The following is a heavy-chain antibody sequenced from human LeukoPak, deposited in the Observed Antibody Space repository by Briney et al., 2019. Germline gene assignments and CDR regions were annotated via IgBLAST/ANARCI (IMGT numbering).Heavy chain of an antibody. J-gene: IGHJ4*02. Sequence: GASVKVSCKASGYTFTGYYMHWVRQAPGQGLEWMGRINPNSGGTNYAQKFQGRVTMTRDTSISTAYMELSRLRSEDTAVYYCARLQMSDNGWWYYFDYWGQGTLVTVSS. CDR1: GYTFTGYY. V-gene: IGHV1-2*06. D-gene: IGHD2-8*02. CDR2: INPNSGGT. CDR3: ARLQMSDNGWWYYFDY.